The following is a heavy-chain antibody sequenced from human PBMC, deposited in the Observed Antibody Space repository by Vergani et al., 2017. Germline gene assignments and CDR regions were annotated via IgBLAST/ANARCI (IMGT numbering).Heavy chain of an antibody. CDR2: FDPEDGET. J-gene: IGHJ4*02. V-gene: IGHV1-24*01. D-gene: IGHD3-22*01. CDR3: ATKESGRSGYSGSLDV. Sequence: QVQLVQSGAEVKKPGASVKVSCKVSGYTLTELSMHWVRQAPGKGLEWMGGFDPEDGETIYAQKFQGRVTMTEDTSTDKDYMEMSRLRSEDTAVYYCATKESGRSGYSGSLDVWGQGTLVTVSS. CDR1: GYTLTELS.